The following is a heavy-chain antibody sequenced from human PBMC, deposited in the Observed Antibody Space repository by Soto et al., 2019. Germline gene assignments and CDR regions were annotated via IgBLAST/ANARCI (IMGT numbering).Heavy chain of an antibody. J-gene: IGHJ6*02. D-gene: IGHD3-3*01. CDR3: ARGVTIFGGSPGANSYGMDV. Sequence: ASVKVSCKASGYTFTGYYMHWVRQAPGQGLERMGWINPNSGGTNYAQKFQGWVTMTRDTSISTAYMELSRLRSDDTAVYYCARGVTIFGGSPGANSYGMDVWGQGTTVTVSS. CDR2: INPNSGGT. V-gene: IGHV1-2*04. CDR1: GYTFTGYY.